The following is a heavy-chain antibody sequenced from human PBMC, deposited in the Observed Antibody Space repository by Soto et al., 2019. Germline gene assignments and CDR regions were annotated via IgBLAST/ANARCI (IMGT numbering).Heavy chain of an antibody. CDR1: GGTLGSNA. CDR2: IIPIFGIA. Sequence: APVKVSSKDCGGTLGSNAISSVRQDTGKGLEWMGGIIPIFGIANYAQKFQGRVTITADESTSTAYMERSSLRSEDTAVYYCARDLVSMVRGVINYYYYGMDVWGQGTTVTVSS. CDR3: ARDLVSMVRGVINYYYYGMDV. V-gene: IGHV1-69*13. D-gene: IGHD3-10*01. J-gene: IGHJ6*02.